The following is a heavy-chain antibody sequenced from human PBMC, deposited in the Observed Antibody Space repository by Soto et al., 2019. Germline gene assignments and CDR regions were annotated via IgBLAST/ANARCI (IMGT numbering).Heavy chain of an antibody. J-gene: IGHJ4*02. D-gene: IGHD2-21*02. V-gene: IGHV1-18*01. CDR1: GYTFTSYG. Sequence: QVQLVQSGAEVKKPGASVKVSCKASGYTFTSYGISWVRQAPGQGLEWMGWISAYNGNTNYAQKLKGRVTMTTDTSTIAAYMELRSLSCDDTAVYYRARDEVAVGGTFDYLGQGTLVTVSS. CDR2: ISAYNGNT. CDR3: ARDEVAVGGTFDY.